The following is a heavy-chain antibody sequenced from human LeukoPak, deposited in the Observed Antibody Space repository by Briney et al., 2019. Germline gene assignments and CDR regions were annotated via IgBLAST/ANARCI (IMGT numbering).Heavy chain of an antibody. CDR2: ISSSGSTI. V-gene: IGHV3-11*04. CDR3: ARDEIVAKDNAFDI. CDR1: GFTFSDYY. J-gene: IGHJ3*02. D-gene: IGHD5-12*01. Sequence: GGSLRLSCAASGFTFSDYYMSWIRQAPGKGLEWVSYISSSGSTIYYADSVKGRFTISRDNAKNSLYLQMNSLRAEDTAVYYCARDEIVAKDNAFDIWGQGTMVTVSS.